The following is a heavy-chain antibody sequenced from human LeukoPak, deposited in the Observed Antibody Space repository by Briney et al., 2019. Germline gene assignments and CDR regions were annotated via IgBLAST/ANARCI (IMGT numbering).Heavy chain of an antibody. CDR1: GYTLTELS. D-gene: IGHD6-13*01. V-gene: IGHV1-24*01. J-gene: IGHJ4*02. CDR2: FDPEDGET. Sequence: ASVKVSCKVSGYTLTELSMHWVRQAPGKGLEWMGGFDPEDGETIYAQKFQGRVTMTEDTSTDTAYMELSGLRSEDTAVYYCATYLRYSSSWYRLDWGQGTLVTVSS. CDR3: ATYLRYSSSWYRLD.